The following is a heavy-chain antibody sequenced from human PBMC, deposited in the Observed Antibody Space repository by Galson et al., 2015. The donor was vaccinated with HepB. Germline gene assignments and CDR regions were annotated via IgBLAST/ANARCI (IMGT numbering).Heavy chain of an antibody. V-gene: IGHV3-48*03. J-gene: IGHJ6*02. CDR3: ARDRATPHYYYYGMDV. CDR2: ISSSGSTI. D-gene: IGHD2-15*01. Sequence: SLRLSCAASGFTFSSYEMNWVRQAPGKGLEWVSYISSSGSTIYYADSVKGRFTISRDNAKNSLYLQMNSLRAEDTAVYYCARDRATPHYYYYGMDVWGQGTTVTVSS. CDR1: GFTFSSYE.